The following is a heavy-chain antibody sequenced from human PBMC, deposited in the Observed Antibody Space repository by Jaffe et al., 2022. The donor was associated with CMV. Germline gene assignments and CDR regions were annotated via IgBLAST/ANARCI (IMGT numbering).Heavy chain of an antibody. V-gene: IGHV3-48*03. CDR3: ARVHYGSSGPAFDI. CDR1: GFAISTSE. Sequence: EVQLVESGGGLVQPGGSLRLSCAASGFAISTSEMNWVRQAPGKGLEWVSYISSSGTTIYYADSVKGRFTISRDYAKNSLYLQMNSLRAEDTAVYYCARVHYGSSGPAFDIWGRGTMVTVSS. CDR2: ISSSGTTI. D-gene: IGHD2-2*01. J-gene: IGHJ3*02.